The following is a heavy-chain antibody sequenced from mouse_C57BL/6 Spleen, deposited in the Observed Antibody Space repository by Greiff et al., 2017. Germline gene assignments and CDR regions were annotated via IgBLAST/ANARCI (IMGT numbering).Heavy chain of an antibody. CDR3: ARPGGNYAWFAY. J-gene: IGHJ3*01. Sequence: QVQLQQPGAELVMPGASVKLSCKASGYTFTSYWMHWVKQRPGQGLEWIGEIDPSDSYTNYNQKFKGKSTLTVDKSSSTAYMQLSSLTSEDSAVYDCARPGGNYAWFAYWGQGTLVTVSA. V-gene: IGHV1-69*01. CDR2: IDPSDSYT. CDR1: GYTFTSYW. D-gene: IGHD2-1*01.